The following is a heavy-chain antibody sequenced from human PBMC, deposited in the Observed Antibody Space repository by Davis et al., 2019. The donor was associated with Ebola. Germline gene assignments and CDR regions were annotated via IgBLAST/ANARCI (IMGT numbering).Heavy chain of an antibody. CDR1: GYTFTDFD. CDR2: INAGNGNM. J-gene: IGHJ4*02. CDR3: ARDTGIRYVSLGY. V-gene: IGHV1-3*01. D-gene: IGHD3-9*01. Sequence: AASVKVSCKASGYTFTDFDMHWVRQAPGQGLEWMGWINAGNGNMRYSQKFQGRVTITRDTSASTVYMELSSLRSEDTAVYYCARDTGIRYVSLGYSGQGTLVIVSS.